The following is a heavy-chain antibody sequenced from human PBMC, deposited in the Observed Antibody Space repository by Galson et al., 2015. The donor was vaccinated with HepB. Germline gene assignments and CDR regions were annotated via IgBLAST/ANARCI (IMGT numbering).Heavy chain of an antibody. V-gene: IGHV3-23*01. D-gene: IGHD2-15*01. CDR2: ISGSGGST. CDR1: GFTFSSYA. J-gene: IGHJ6*02. Sequence: SLRLSCAASGFTFSSYAMSWVRQAPGKGLEWVSAISGSGGSTYYADSVKGRFTISRDNSKNTLYLQMNSLRAEDTAVYYCAKFWCSGGSCFDSYYYGMDVWGQGTTVTVSS. CDR3: AKFWCSGGSCFDSYYYGMDV.